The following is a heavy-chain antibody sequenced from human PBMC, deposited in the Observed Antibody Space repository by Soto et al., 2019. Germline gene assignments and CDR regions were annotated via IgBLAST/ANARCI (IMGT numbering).Heavy chain of an antibody. CDR3: ARLYCSSTSCYHLSYYFDY. V-gene: IGHV4-59*08. Sequence: SETLSLTCTVSGGSISSYYWSWIRQPPGKGLEWIGYIYYSGSTNYNPSLKSRVTISVDTSKNQFSLKLSSVTAADTAVYYCARLYCSSTSCYHLSYYFDYWGQGTLVTVS. D-gene: IGHD2-2*01. CDR2: IYYSGST. J-gene: IGHJ4*02. CDR1: GGSISSYY.